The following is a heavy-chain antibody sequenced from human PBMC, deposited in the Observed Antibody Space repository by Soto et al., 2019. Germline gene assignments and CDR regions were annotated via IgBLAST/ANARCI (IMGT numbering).Heavy chain of an antibody. CDR2: IWYDGSNK. J-gene: IGHJ4*02. CDR3: ARSYSSSSDLDY. Sequence: VGSLRLSCAASGFTFSSYGMHWVRQAPGKGLEWVAVIWYDGSNKYYADSVKGRFTISRDNSKNTLYLQMNSLRAEDTAVYYCARSYSSSSDLDYWGQGTLVTVSS. V-gene: IGHV3-33*01. CDR1: GFTFSSYG. D-gene: IGHD6-6*01.